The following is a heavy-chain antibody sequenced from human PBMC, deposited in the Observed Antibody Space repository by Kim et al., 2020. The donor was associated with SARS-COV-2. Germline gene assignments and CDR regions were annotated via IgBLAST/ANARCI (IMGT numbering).Heavy chain of an antibody. J-gene: IGHJ6*02. CDR3: ARWGPEGIAVAGKVYYYGIDD. V-gene: IGHV3-33*01. CDR2: IWYDGSNK. D-gene: IGHD6-19*01. Sequence: GGSLRLSCAASGFTFSSYGMHWVRQAPGKGLEWVAGIWYDGSNKYYADSVKGRFTISRDNSKNTLYLQMNSLRAEDTAVYYCARWGPEGIAVAGKVYYYGIDDWGQGTPVTVSS. CDR1: GFTFSSYG.